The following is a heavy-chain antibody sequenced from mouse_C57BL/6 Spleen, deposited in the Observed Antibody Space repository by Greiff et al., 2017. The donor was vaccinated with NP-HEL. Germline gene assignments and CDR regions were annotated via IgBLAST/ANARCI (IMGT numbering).Heavy chain of an antibody. CDR2: IHPNSGST. J-gene: IGHJ3*01. D-gene: IGHD1-1*01. Sequence: QVQLQQPGAELVKPGASVKLSCKASGYTFTSYWMHWVKQRPGQGLEWIGMIHPNSGSTNYNEKFKSKATLTVDKSSSTAYMQLSSLTSEDSAVYYCARPPTVDPAWFAYWGQGTLVTVSA. V-gene: IGHV1-64*01. CDR3: ARPPTVDPAWFAY. CDR1: GYTFTSYW.